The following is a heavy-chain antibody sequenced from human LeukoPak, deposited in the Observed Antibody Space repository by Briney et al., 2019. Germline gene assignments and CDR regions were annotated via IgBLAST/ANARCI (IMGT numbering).Heavy chain of an antibody. CDR3: ARDLPDSSGYHWFDP. CDR1: GYTFTSYG. V-gene: IGHV1-18*01. D-gene: IGHD3-22*01. J-gene: IGHJ5*02. CDR2: ISAYNGNT. Sequence: ASVKVSCKASGYTFTSYGISWVRQAPGQGLEWMGWISAYNGNTNYAQKLQGRVTITTDTSTSTAYMELRSLRSDDTAVYYCARDLPDSSGYHWFDPWGQGTLVTVSS.